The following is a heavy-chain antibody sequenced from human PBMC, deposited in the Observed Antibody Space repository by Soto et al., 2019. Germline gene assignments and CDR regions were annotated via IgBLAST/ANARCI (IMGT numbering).Heavy chain of an antibody. Sequence: GSLRLSCAASGFNFNYAWINWVRQAPGKRLEWVGRIKSKTDGGTADFAAPVKGRFAISRDDSISMVYLQMNSLKTEDTGIYYFITDSYSSMIVVRFYYWGHGTLVTVSS. D-gene: IGHD3-22*01. CDR1: GFNFNYAW. CDR3: ITDSYSSMIVVRFYY. V-gene: IGHV3-15*07. CDR2: IKSKTDGGTA. J-gene: IGHJ4*01.